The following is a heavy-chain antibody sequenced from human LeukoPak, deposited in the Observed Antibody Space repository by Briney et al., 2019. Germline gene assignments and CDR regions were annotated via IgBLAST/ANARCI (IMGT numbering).Heavy chain of an antibody. CDR1: GGSISSSSYY. Sequence: SETLSLTCTVSGGSISSSSYYWGWIRQPPGKGLEWIGSIYYRGSTYYNPSLKSRVTMSVDTSKNQFSLKLSSVTAADTAVYYCARDIAAALYNWFDPWGQGTLVTVSP. CDR2: IYYRGST. V-gene: IGHV4-39*07. J-gene: IGHJ5*02. CDR3: ARDIAAALYNWFDP. D-gene: IGHD6-13*01.